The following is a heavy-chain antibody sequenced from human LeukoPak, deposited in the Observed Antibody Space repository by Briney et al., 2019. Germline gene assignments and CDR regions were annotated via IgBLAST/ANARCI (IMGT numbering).Heavy chain of an antibody. CDR2: FDPEDGET. D-gene: IGHD2-15*01. J-gene: IGHJ4*02. CDR1: GYTLTELS. Sequence: ASVKVSCKVSGYTLTELSMHWVRQAPGRGLEWMGGFDPEDGETIYAQKFQGRVTMTEDTSTDTAYMELSSLRSEDTAVYYCATSLRSEVDYFDYWGQGTLVTVSS. CDR3: ATSLRSEVDYFDY. V-gene: IGHV1-24*01.